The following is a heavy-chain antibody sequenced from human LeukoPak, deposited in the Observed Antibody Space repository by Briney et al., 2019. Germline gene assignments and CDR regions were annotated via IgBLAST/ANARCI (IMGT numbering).Heavy chain of an antibody. CDR1: GGTFSSYA. V-gene: IGHV1-69*05. Sequence: GASVKVSCKASGGTFSSYAISWVRQAPGQGLEWMGGIIPIFGTANYAQKFQGRVTITTDESTSTAYMELSSLRSEDTAVYYRARGEDSGYDWDYWGQGTLVTVSS. J-gene: IGHJ4*02. CDR3: ARGEDSGYDWDY. CDR2: IIPIFGTA. D-gene: IGHD5-12*01.